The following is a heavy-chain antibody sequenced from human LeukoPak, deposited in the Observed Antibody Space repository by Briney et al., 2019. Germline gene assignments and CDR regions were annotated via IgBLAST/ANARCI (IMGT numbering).Heavy chain of an antibody. V-gene: IGHV1-18*01. CDR3: ARGYRSHYYYYMDV. J-gene: IGHJ6*03. D-gene: IGHD5-12*01. Sequence: ASVKVSCKASGYKFTNYGISWVRQAPGQGLEWMGWISPYNGNTIYAQKLQGRVTMTTDTSTSTAYMELSSLRSEDTAVYYCARGYRSHYYYYMDVWGKGTTVTISS. CDR1: GYKFTNYG. CDR2: ISPYNGNT.